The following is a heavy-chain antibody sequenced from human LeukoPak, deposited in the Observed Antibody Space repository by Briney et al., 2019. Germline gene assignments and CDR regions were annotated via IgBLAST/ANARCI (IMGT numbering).Heavy chain of an antibody. J-gene: IGHJ2*01. D-gene: IGHD1-26*01. V-gene: IGHV4-4*09. CDR1: GGPISSYY. CDR2: IYTSRST. CDR3: ARQTGLIWYSGSYYNWYFDL. Sequence: PSETLSLTCTVSGGPISSYYWSWIRQPPGRGLGWIGYIYTSRSTNYNPSLKSRVTISVDTSKNQFSLKLSSMTAADTAVYYCARQTGLIWYSGSYYNWYFDLWGRGTLVTVSS.